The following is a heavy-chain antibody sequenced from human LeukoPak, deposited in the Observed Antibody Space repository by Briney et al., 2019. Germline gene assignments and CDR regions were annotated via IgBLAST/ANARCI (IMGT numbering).Heavy chain of an antibody. CDR3: ARDSVGSSVSDY. CDR2: ISGSGGST. V-gene: IGHV3-23*01. CDR1: GFTFSSYA. D-gene: IGHD6-6*01. J-gene: IGHJ4*02. Sequence: GGSLRLSCAASGFTFSSYAMSWVRQAPGKGLEWVSAISGSGGSTYYADSVKGRFTISRDNAKNSLYLQMNSLRAEDTAVYYCARDSVGSSVSDYWGQGTLVTVSS.